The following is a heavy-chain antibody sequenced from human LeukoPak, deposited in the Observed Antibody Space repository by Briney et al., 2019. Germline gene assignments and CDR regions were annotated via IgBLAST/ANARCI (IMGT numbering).Heavy chain of an antibody. CDR2: ISYDGITN. J-gene: IGHJ4*02. CDR1: GFTFTNYG. V-gene: IGHV3-30*18. CDR3: AKKAAPVSAIRAGFDY. D-gene: IGHD2-21*01. Sequence: GRSLRLSCSASGFTFTNYGMHWVRQAPGKGLEWVAVISYDGITNYYADSVKGRFTVSRDNSENTLYLQMYSLRPDDTAVYYCAKKAAPVSAIRAGFDYWGQGALVTVSS.